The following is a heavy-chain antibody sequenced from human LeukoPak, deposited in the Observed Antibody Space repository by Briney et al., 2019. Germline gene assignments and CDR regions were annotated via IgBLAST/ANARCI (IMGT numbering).Heavy chain of an antibody. CDR2: ISSSSSYI. J-gene: IGHJ4*02. Sequence: GGSLRLSCEASGFTFSSYSMNWVRQAPGKGLEWVSSISSSSSYIYYADSVKGRFTISRDNAKNSLYLQMNSLRAEDTAVYYCARDLAVAGTRVYNYWGQGTLVTVSS. V-gene: IGHV3-21*01. D-gene: IGHD6-19*01. CDR3: ARDLAVAGTRVYNY. CDR1: GFTFSSYS.